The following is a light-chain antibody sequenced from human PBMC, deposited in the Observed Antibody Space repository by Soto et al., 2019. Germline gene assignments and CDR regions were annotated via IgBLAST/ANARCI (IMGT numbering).Light chain of an antibody. CDR2: RNN. CDR1: SSNIGSNY. J-gene: IGLJ2*01. Sequence: QSVLTQPPSASGTPGQRVTISCSGSSSNIGSNYVYWYQQLPGTAPKLLIYRNNQRPSGVPDRFSGSKSGTSASLAISGLRSEDEADYYCAAWDDSPSGLVVFGGGTKLTVL. CDR3: AAWDDSPSGLVV. V-gene: IGLV1-47*01.